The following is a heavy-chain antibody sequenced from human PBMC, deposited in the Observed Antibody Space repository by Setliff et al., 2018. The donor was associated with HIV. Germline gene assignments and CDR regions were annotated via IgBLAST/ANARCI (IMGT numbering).Heavy chain of an antibody. V-gene: IGHV3-21*01. D-gene: IGHD3-22*01. CDR3: AKELAASGLGYFDS. CDR2: ISSSGNFI. J-gene: IGHJ4*02. Sequence: GGSLRLSCAASGFIFSGYTMVWVRQAPGKGLEWVSSISSSGNFIYYEDSVKGRFTVSRDNAQNSVYLQMDSLRAEDTAFYYCAKELAASGLGYFDSWGRGILVTVSS. CDR1: GFIFSGYT.